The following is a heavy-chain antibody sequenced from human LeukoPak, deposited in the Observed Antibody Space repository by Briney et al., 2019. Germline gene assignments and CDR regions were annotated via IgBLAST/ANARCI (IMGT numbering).Heavy chain of an antibody. D-gene: IGHD5-18*01. J-gene: IGHJ6*03. CDR1: AGSISSSSYY. CDR3: ARGYNYGSGRVYYYSYMDV. CDR2: IYYSGST. Sequence: SSETLSPTCTVSAGSISSSSYYWGWIRQPPGKGLEWIGSIYYSGSTYYSPSLKSRVTISVDTSKNQFSLKLSSVTAADTAVYYCARGYNYGSGRVYYYSYMDVWGKGTTVTLSS. V-gene: IGHV4-39*01.